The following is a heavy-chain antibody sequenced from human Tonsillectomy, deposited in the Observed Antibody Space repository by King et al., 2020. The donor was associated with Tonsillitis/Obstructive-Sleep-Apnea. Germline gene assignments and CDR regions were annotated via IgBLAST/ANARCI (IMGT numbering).Heavy chain of an antibody. V-gene: IGHV3-48*02. CDR2: ISSSSSTI. CDR1: GFTFSSYS. CDR3: ARDFRVGDPHY. D-gene: IGHD1-26*01. Sequence: VQLVESGGGLVQPGGSLRLSCAASGFTFSSYSMNWVRQAPGRGLEWVSYISSSSSTIYYADFVKGRFTISRDNVKNSLYLQMTSLIDEDTAVYYCARDFRVGDPHYWGQGTLVTVSS. J-gene: IGHJ4*02.